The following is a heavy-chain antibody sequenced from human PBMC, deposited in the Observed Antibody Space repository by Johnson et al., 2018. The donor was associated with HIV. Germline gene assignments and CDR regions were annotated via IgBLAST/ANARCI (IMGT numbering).Heavy chain of an antibody. CDR1: GFTFSSYA. J-gene: IGHJ3*02. CDR2: IPYDGSNK. V-gene: IGHV3-30-3*01. D-gene: IGHD6-19*01. Sequence: QVQLVESGGGVVQPGRSLRLSCAASGFTFSSYAMHWVRQAPGKGLEWVAVIPYDGSNKYYADSVKGRFTISRDNYKNTLYLQMNSLRAEDTAVYYCARVSTQWLRVDAFDIWGQGTMVTVSS. CDR3: ARVSTQWLRVDAFDI.